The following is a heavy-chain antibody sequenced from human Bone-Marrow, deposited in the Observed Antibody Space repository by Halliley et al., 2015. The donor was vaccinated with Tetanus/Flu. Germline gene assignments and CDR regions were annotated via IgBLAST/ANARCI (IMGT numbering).Heavy chain of an antibody. Sequence: LEWIGYIFSRGTPNYNPPLKSRVTISIDTAKKQFSLKLSSVTAADTAVYYCARDPYGSGSYRFDPWGQGFLVTVSS. CDR2: IFSRGTP. D-gene: IGHD3-10*01. V-gene: IGHV4-59*01. J-gene: IGHJ5*02. CDR3: ARDPYGSGSYRFDP.